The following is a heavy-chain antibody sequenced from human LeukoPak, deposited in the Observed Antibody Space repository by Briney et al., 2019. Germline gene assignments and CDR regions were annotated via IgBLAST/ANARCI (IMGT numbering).Heavy chain of an antibody. D-gene: IGHD6-13*01. J-gene: IGHJ4*02. V-gene: IGHV4-59*01. CDR1: GGSLSSYY. Sequence: PSETLSLTCTVSGGSLSSYYWSWIRQPPGKGLEWIGYIYYSGSTNYNPSLKSRVTISVDTSKNQFSLKLSSVTAADTAVYYCARSGDSSSWYDYWGQGTLVTVSS. CDR2: IYYSGST. CDR3: ARSGDSSSWYDY.